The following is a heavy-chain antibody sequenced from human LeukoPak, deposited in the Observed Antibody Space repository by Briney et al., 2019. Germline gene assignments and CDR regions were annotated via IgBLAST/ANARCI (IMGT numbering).Heavy chain of an antibody. J-gene: IGHJ3*02. CDR1: GFTVSSNY. CDR2: IYSGGST. D-gene: IGHD2-21*01. CDR3: ARDNPLWAGAFDI. V-gene: IGHV3-66*01. Sequence: GGSLRLSCAASGFTVSSNYVSWVRQAPGKGLEWVSVIYSGGSTYYADSVKGRFTISRDNSKNTLYLQMNSLRAEDTAVYYCARDNPLWAGAFDIWGQGTMVTVSS.